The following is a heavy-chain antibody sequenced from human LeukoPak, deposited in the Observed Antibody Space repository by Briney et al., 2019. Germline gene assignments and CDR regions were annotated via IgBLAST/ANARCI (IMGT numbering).Heavy chain of an antibody. V-gene: IGHV3-43*02. CDR3: ARESESSGWYDY. Sequence: GGALRLSRAAPGFMFHDYAIHWVRPAPGKGLEWVSLISGDGGSTFYADSVKGRFTISRDNSKNSLYLQMNSLRSDDTALYYCARESESSGWYDYWGQGTLVTVSS. CDR2: ISGDGGST. CDR1: GFMFHDYA. J-gene: IGHJ4*02. D-gene: IGHD6-19*01.